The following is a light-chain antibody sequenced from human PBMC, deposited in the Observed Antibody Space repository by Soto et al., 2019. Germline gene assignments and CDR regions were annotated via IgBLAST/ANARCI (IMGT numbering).Light chain of an antibody. CDR2: TAS. CDR3: QQYNNWHPLT. J-gene: IGKJ4*01. Sequence: DIQLTQSPSFLSASVGDRVTITCRASQGISSYLAWYQLKPGKAPKLLISTASSLQSGVPSRFSGSGSGTEFTLTISSLQSKDFAVYYCQQYNNWHPLTFGGGTKVDIK. CDR1: QGISSY. V-gene: IGKV1-9*01.